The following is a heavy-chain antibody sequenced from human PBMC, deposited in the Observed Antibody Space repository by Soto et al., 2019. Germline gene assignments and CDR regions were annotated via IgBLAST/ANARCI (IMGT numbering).Heavy chain of an antibody. J-gene: IGHJ4*02. Sequence: SETLSLTCTVSGGSISSGGYYWSWIRQHPGKGLDWIGYIYHSGTTYYNPSLKSRVIMSVDPSKIQFSLELSSVTAADTAVYYCARRGYNYSFDYWGQGTLVTVSS. V-gene: IGHV4-31*03. CDR3: ARRGYNYSFDY. D-gene: IGHD5-12*01. CDR2: IYHSGTT. CDR1: GGSISSGGYY.